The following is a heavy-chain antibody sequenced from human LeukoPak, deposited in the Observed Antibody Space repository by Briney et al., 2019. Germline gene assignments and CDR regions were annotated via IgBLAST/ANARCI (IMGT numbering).Heavy chain of an antibody. V-gene: IGHV4-59*01. CDR3: ARGAPAYYYDSSGPLNDY. Sequence: SETLSLTCTVSGGSISSYYWSGIRQPPGKGLGWIGYIYYSGSTNYNPSLKSRVTISVDTSKNQFSLKLSSVTAADTAVYYCARGAPAYYYDSSGPLNDYWGQGTLVTVSS. CDR2: IYYSGST. J-gene: IGHJ4*02. D-gene: IGHD3-22*01. CDR1: GGSISSYY.